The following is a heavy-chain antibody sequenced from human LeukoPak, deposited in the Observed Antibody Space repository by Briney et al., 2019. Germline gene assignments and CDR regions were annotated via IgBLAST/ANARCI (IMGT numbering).Heavy chain of an antibody. V-gene: IGHV4-59*01. J-gene: IGHJ2*01. CDR1: GGSISSYY. Sequence: PSETLSLTCTVSGGSISSYYWSWIRQPPGKGLEWIGYIYYSGSTNYNPSLKSRVTISVDTSKNQFSLKLSSVTAADTAVYHCARAPPVVVVAATPTSYWYFDLWGRGTLVTVSS. D-gene: IGHD2-15*01. CDR3: ARAPPVVVVAATPTSYWYFDL. CDR2: IYYSGST.